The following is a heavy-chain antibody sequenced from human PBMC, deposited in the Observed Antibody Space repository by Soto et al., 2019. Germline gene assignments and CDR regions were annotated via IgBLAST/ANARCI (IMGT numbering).Heavy chain of an antibody. CDR2: ISRSGRGSA. D-gene: IGHD3-3*01. J-gene: IGHJ4*02. CDR1: GFTFNSYV. Sequence: GYLRLSCAASGFTFNSYVMTWVRQAPGEGLEWVSSISRSGRGSAYYADSVKGRFTISRDNSENTLFLQMNNLRDEDTALYYCERGRYLERSDYWVENLQFDHWGLGTLVT. CDR3: ERGRYLERSDYWVENLQFDH. V-gene: IGHV3-23*01.